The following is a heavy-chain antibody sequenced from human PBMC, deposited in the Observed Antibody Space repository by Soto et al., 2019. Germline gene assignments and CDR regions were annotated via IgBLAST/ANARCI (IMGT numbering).Heavy chain of an antibody. CDR3: AKRRGNYYDFWSGPNYYHMDV. Sequence: KGLEWVSAISGSGGSTYSADSVKGRFTISRDNSKNTLYLQMNGLRAEDTAVYYCAKRRGNYYDFWSGPNYYHMDVCGKGT. D-gene: IGHD3-3*01. J-gene: IGHJ6*03. CDR2: ISGSGGST. V-gene: IGHV3-23*01.